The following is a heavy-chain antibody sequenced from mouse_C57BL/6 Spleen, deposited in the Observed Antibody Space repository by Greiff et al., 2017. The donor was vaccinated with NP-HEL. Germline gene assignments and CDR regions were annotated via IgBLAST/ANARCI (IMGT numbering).Heavy chain of an antibody. V-gene: IGHV1-26*01. CDR1: GYTFTDYY. D-gene: IGHD2-2*01. CDR3: ARYGYDGGYWYFDV. CDR2: INPNNGGT. J-gene: IGHJ1*03. Sequence: VQLQQSGPELVKSGASVKISCKASGYTFTDYYMNWVKQSHGKSLEWIGDINPNNGGTSYNQKFKGKATLTVDKSSSTAYMELRSLTSEDSAVYYCARYGYDGGYWYFDVWGTGTTVTVSS.